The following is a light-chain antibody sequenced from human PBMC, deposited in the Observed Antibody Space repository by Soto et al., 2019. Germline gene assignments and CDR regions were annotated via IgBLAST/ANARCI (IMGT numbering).Light chain of an antibody. J-gene: IGKJ2*02. CDR3: QQYDDWPCT. Sequence: EIVMTQSPATLSVSPGERATFSCRASQSVSSNFAWYQQKPGQAPRLLIFGASTRATGVPPRFSGNGSGTEFTLTITSLQSEDFAVYFCQQYDDWPCTFGQGTRLEIK. CDR1: QSVSSN. V-gene: IGKV3-15*01. CDR2: GAS.